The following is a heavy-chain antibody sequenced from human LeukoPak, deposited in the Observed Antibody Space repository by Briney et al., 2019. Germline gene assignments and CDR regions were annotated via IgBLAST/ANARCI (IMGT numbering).Heavy chain of an antibody. D-gene: IGHD3-22*01. V-gene: IGHV4-59*12. CDR1: GGSISTYY. Sequence: SETLSLTCTVSGGSISTYYWGWIRQPPGKGLEWIGNIFYSGNTYYNSSLESRVTISVDTSKNQFFLNLRSVTAADTAVYFCARDQYYYDSGVHYWGFDYWGQGALVTVSS. CDR2: IFYSGNT. CDR3: ARDQYYYDSGVHYWGFDY. J-gene: IGHJ4*02.